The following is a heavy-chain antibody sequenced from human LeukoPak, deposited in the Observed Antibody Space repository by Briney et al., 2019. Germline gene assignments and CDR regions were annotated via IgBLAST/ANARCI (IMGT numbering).Heavy chain of an antibody. CDR1: GGSISSHY. V-gene: IGHV4-59*11. CDR3: ARVQSYEFDY. J-gene: IGHJ4*02. Sequence: SETLSLTCTVSGGSISSHYWSWIRQPPAKGREWIGYIYYSGSNNANPSLKSQVTISVATSKNQFSLKLSSVTAADRAVYYCARVQSYEFDYWGQGTLVTVSS. CDR2: IYYSGSN. D-gene: IGHD3-16*02.